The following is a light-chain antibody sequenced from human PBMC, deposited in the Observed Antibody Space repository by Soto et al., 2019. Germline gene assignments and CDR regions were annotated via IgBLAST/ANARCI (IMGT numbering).Light chain of an antibody. CDR2: WAS. Sequence: DIVMTQYPDSLAVSLGERATINCKSSQSVLYSCNNKNYLAWYQQKPGQPLKLLISWASTRESGVPDRFSGSGSGTDFTLTISSLQAEDVAVYYCQQYYSTPWTFGQGTKVEIK. CDR3: QQYYSTPWT. CDR1: QSVLYSCNNKNY. J-gene: IGKJ1*01. V-gene: IGKV4-1*01.